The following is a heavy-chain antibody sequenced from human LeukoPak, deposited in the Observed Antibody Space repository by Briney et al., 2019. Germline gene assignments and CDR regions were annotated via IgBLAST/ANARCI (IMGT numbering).Heavy chain of an antibody. CDR2: IGSSSSYI. D-gene: IGHD4-17*01. CDR3: AREDYGDYAVDY. CDR1: GFTFSSYS. J-gene: IGHJ4*02. V-gene: IGHV3-21*01. Sequence: PGGSLRLSCAASGFTFSSYSMSWVRQAPGKGLEWVSSIGSSSSYIYYADSVKGRFTISRDNAKNSLYLQMNSLRAEDTAVYYCAREDYGDYAVDYWGQGTLVTVSS.